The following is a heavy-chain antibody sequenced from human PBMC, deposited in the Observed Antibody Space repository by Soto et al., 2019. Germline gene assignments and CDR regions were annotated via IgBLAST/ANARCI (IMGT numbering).Heavy chain of an antibody. CDR1: GYTFTSYA. Sequence: ASVKVSCKASGYTFTSYAMNWVRQAPGQGLEWMGWINTNTGNPTYAQGFTGRFVFSLDTSVSTAYLQMNSLRAEDTAVYYCARDRYSYYDFWSGSLPYYYYGMDVWGQGTTVTVSS. CDR2: INTNTGNP. D-gene: IGHD3-3*01. CDR3: ARDRYSYYDFWSGSLPYYYYGMDV. J-gene: IGHJ6*02. V-gene: IGHV7-4-1*02.